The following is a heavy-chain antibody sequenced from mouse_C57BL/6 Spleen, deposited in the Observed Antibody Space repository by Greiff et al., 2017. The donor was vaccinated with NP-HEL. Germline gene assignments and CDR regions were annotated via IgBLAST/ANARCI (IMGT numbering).Heavy chain of an antibody. D-gene: IGHD1-1*01. CDR1: GFTFSSYA. Sequence: DVKLQESGAGLVKPGGSLKLSCAASGFTFSSYAMPWVRQTPEKRLEWVAYISSGGDYIYYADTVKDRFTISRDNARNTLYLQMSSLKSEDTAMYYCTREGYGPWFAYWGQGTLVTVSA. CDR2: ISSGGDYI. J-gene: IGHJ3*01. CDR3: TREGYGPWFAY. V-gene: IGHV5-9-1*02.